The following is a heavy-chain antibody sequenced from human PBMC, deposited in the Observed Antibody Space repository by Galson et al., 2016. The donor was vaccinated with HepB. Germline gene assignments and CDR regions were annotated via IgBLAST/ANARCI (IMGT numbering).Heavy chain of an antibody. J-gene: IGHJ5*02. V-gene: IGHV4-34*01. Sequence: SETLSLTCAVYGGSFSGYYWSWFRQPPRKGLACIGEINHGGSTNYHPSLKSRVTISVDTSKNQLSMKLTSVTAADTASYDCASASTLTTPPGSWGQGTLVTVSS. CDR2: INHGGST. CDR1: GGSFSGYY. CDR3: ASASTLTTPPGS. D-gene: IGHD4-11*01.